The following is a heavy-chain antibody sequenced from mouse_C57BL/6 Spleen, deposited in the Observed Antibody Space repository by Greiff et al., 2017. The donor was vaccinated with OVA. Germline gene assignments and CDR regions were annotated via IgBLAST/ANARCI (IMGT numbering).Heavy chain of an antibody. Sequence: VKLVESGPGLVAPSQSLSITCTVSGFSLTSYGVDWVRQSPGKGLEWLGVIWGVGSTNYNSALKSRLSISKDNSKSQVFLKMNSLQTDDTAMYYCANYYGSTQYYFDYWGQGTTLTVSS. CDR2: IWGVGST. V-gene: IGHV2-6*01. CDR3: ANYYGSTQYYFDY. D-gene: IGHD1-1*01. CDR1: GFSLTSYG. J-gene: IGHJ2*01.